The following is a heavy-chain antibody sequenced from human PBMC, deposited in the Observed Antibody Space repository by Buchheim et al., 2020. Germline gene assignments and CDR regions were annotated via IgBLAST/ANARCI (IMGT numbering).Heavy chain of an antibody. CDR3: AYSSGWDAEYFQH. Sequence: QVQLQESGPGLVKPSETLSLTCTVSGGSISSHYWRWIRQPPGKGLEWIGYIYYSGSTNYNPSLKSRVHISVDTSKNQFSLKLSSVSAADTAFYYCAYSSGWDAEYFQHWGQGTL. CDR2: IYYSGST. V-gene: IGHV4-59*11. D-gene: IGHD6-19*01. J-gene: IGHJ1*01. CDR1: GGSISSHY.